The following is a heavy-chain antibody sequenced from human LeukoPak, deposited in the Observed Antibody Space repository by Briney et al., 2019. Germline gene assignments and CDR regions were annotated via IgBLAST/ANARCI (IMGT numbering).Heavy chain of an antibody. CDR1: GFTFDDYA. D-gene: IGHD3-22*01. Sequence: PGGSLRLSCAASGFTFDDYAMHWVRQAPGKGLEWVSGISWNSGSIGYADSVKGRFTISRDNAKNSLYLQMNSLRAEDTALYYCARDHLKTVPTYDYDSTGLGAFDIWGQGTMVTVSS. J-gene: IGHJ3*02. V-gene: IGHV3-9*01. CDR3: ARDHLKTVPTYDYDSTGLGAFDI. CDR2: ISWNSGSI.